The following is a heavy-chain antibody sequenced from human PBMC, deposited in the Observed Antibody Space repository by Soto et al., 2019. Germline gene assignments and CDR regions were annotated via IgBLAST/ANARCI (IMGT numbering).Heavy chain of an antibody. D-gene: IGHD4-17*01. CDR3: ASERTVTPLGC. Sequence: QVQLVESGGGLVKPGGSLRLSCAASGFTFSDYYMSWIRQAPGKGMEWLSYISSSGSTIYYADSVKGRFTIARDNAKNSLYLQMNSLRVEDTAVYYCASERTVTPLGCWGQGTLVTVSS. J-gene: IGHJ4*02. CDR2: ISSSGSTI. V-gene: IGHV3-11*01. CDR1: GFTFSDYY.